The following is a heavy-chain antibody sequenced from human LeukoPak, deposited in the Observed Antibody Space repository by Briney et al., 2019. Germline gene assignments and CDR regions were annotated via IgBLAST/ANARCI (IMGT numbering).Heavy chain of an antibody. V-gene: IGHV3-30*04. D-gene: IGHD3-22*01. CDR2: LSYDGSET. CDR3: AREVPGMGLLRNYYDSSGYPDY. J-gene: IGHJ4*02. Sequence: PGRSLRLSCAASGFSFSEYAMHWVRQAPGKGLEWVAVLSYDGSETYYKDSVKGRFTISRDNSRNTLYLQMHSLRTEDTAIYYCAREVPGMGLLRNYYDSSGYPDYWGQGTLVTVSS. CDR1: GFSFSEYA.